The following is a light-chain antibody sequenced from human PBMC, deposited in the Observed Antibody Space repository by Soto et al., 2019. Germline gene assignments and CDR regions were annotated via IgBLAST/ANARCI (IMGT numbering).Light chain of an antibody. Sequence: DIQMTQSPSSLSAAVGDRVTITCRARQGISNYLAWYQQKPGKVPKLLIYAASTLQLGVPSRVSGSGSGTDFTLTISSLQPEDVATYYCQKHNSAPFTFGPGTKVDIK. CDR2: AAS. V-gene: IGKV1-27*01. CDR1: QGISNY. J-gene: IGKJ3*01. CDR3: QKHNSAPFT.